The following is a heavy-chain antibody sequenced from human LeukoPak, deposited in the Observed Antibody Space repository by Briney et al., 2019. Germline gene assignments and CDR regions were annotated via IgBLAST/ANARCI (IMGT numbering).Heavy chain of an antibody. CDR2: ISTSGGST. CDR3: AIMHRYYDGSGYWVQ. V-gene: IGHV3-23*01. D-gene: IGHD3-22*01. CDR1: GFTFGSYA. Sequence: GGSLRLSCAAYGFTFGSYAMSWVRQAPGKGLEWVSGISTSGGSTSYADSVKGRFTVSRDNPRNTLYLQMNSLRAEDTAVYYCAIMHRYYDGSGYWVQWGQGTLVTVSS. J-gene: IGHJ4*02.